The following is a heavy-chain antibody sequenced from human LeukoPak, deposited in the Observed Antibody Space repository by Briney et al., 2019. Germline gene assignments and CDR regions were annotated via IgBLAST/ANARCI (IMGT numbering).Heavy chain of an antibody. Sequence: PGGSLRLPCAASGFTFDDYAMHWVRQAPGKGLEWVSGISWNSGSIGYADSVKGRFTISRDNAKNSLYLQMSSLRAEDTALYYCAKDREAYGSYGPPDFDYWGQGTLVTVSS. D-gene: IGHD5-18*01. CDR1: GFTFDDYA. CDR3: AKDREAYGSYGPPDFDY. CDR2: ISWNSGSI. V-gene: IGHV3-9*01. J-gene: IGHJ4*02.